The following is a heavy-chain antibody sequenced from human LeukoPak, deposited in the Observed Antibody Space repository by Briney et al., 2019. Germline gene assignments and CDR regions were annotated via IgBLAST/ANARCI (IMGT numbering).Heavy chain of an antibody. J-gene: IGHJ4*02. CDR2: ISASGSGT. CDR3: AKGRDTSGRQNFDF. Sequence: AGGSLRLSCEASGFTFTSYAMHWVRQAPGKGLEWVSSISASGSGTFYTDSMSGRFTITRENAKKTLFLQMKNLRLGDTALYYCAKGRDTSGRQNFDFWGQGTLVTVSS. V-gene: IGHV3-23*01. CDR1: GFTFTSYA. D-gene: IGHD6-19*01.